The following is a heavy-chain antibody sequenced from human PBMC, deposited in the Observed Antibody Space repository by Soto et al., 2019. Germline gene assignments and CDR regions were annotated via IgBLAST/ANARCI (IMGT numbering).Heavy chain of an antibody. CDR1: GYSFTSYW. D-gene: IGHD6-13*01. V-gene: IGHV5-10-1*01. Sequence: GESLKISCKGSGYSFTSYWISWVRQMPGKGLEWMGTIDPSDSYTNYSPSFQGHVTISADKSLSTAYLQWSSLKASDPAMYYCARRAAAAGTGDYWGQGTLVTVSS. CDR2: IDPSDSYT. J-gene: IGHJ4*02. CDR3: ARRAAAAGTGDY.